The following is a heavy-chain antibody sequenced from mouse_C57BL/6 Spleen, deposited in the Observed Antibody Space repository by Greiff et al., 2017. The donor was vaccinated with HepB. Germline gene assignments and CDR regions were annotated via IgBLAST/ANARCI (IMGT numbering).Heavy chain of an antibody. CDR1: GFNIKDYY. CDR3: ARAYYSNYGAMDY. CDR2: IDPEDGET. V-gene: IGHV14-2*01. Sequence: DVKLVESGAELVKPGASVKLSCTASGFNIKDYYMHWVKQRTEQGLEWIGRIDPEDGETKYAPKFQGKATITADTSSNTAYLQLSSLTSEDTAVYYCARAYYSNYGAMDYWGQGTSVTVSS. J-gene: IGHJ4*01. D-gene: IGHD2-5*01.